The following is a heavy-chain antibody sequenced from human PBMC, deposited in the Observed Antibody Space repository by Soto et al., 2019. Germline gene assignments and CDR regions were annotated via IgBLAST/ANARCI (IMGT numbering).Heavy chain of an antibody. CDR3: AKDQRGSGSTVVY. J-gene: IGHJ4*02. V-gene: IGHV3-30*18. D-gene: IGHD3-10*01. CDR1: GFTFSSYG. CDR2: ISYDGSNK. Sequence: GGSVRLSCAASGFTFSSYGMHWVRQAPGKGLEWVAVISYDGSNKYYADSVKGRFTISRDNSKNTLYLQMNSLRAEDTAVYYCAKDQRGSGSTVVYWGQGTLVTVSS.